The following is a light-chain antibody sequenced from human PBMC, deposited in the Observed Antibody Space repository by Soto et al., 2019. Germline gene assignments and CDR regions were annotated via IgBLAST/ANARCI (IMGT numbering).Light chain of an antibody. J-gene: IGKJ1*01. CDR2: GAS. V-gene: IGKV3-20*01. Sequence: ELVLTQSPGTLSLSPGERATLFCRASQSVGSSYLAWYQQKPGRAPRLLIYGASNRATGVPDRFSGSGSGTDFTLTISRLEPEDFAVYYCQHYYTSYTTFGQGTKVEIK. CDR1: QSVGSSY. CDR3: QHYYTSYTT.